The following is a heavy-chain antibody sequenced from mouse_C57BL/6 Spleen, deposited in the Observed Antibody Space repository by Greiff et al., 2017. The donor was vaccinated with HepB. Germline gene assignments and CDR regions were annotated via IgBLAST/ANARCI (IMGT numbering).Heavy chain of an antibody. V-gene: IGHV1-64*01. J-gene: IGHJ3*01. CDR2: IHPNSGST. CDR1: GYTFTSYW. CDR3: ARERTYYDYDVGFAY. D-gene: IGHD2-4*01. Sequence: QVQLQQPGAELVKPGASVKLSCKASGYTFTSYWMHWVKQRPGQGLEWIGMIHPNSGSTNYNEKFKSKATLTVDKSSSTAYMQLSSLTSEDSAVYYCARERTYYDYDVGFAYWGQGTLVTVSA.